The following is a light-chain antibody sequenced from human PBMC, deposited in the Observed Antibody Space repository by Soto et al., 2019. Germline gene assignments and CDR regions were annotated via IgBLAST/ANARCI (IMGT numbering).Light chain of an antibody. V-gene: IGLV1-40*01. CDR1: SSNIGAGYD. Sequence: QSVLTQPPSVSGAPGQRVTISCTGSSSNIGAGYDVHWYKQLPGTAPKLLIYGNSNRPSGVPDRFSGSASGTSASLAITGLQAEDEADYYCQSYDSSLSAVVIGGGTKLTV. CDR2: GNS. CDR3: QSYDSSLSAVV. J-gene: IGLJ2*01.